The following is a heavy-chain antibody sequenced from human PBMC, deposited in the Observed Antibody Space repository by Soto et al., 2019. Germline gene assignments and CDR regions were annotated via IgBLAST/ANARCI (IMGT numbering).Heavy chain of an antibody. CDR3: ARVADREQPAYFQH. CDR1: GGTFSSYA. J-gene: IGHJ1*01. D-gene: IGHD3-22*01. CDR2: IVPIFGTA. Sequence: GASVKVSCKASGGTFSSYAISWVRQAPGQGLEWMGGIVPIFGTANYAQKFQGRVTITRDTSASTAYMELSSLRSEDTAVYYCARVADREQPAYFQHWGQGTLVTVSS. V-gene: IGHV1-69*05.